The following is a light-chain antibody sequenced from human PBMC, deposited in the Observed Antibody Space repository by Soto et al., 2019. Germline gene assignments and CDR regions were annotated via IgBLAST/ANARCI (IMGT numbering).Light chain of an antibody. CDR3: CLYTGPTTYV. CDR2: EGH. Sequence: QSVLAQPASVSGSPGQSITISCTGTSGFVGSFSLVSWYQQHPGKAPKVMISEGHRRPSGVPDRFSGSTSVNSASLTISGLQDEDQAVPYRCLYTGPTTYVFGTGTKVTVL. J-gene: IGLJ1*01. CDR1: SGFVGSFSL. V-gene: IGLV2-23*01.